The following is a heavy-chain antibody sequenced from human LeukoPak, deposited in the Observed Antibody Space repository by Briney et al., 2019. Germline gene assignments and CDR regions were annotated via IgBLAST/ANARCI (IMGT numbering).Heavy chain of an antibody. D-gene: IGHD2-15*01. Sequence: GGSLRLSCAASGFTSSSYSMNWVRQAPGKGLEWVSSISSSSSYIYYADSVKGRFTISRDNAKNSLYLQMNSLRAEDTAVYYCARGGFSGGSCYSESYYYYYGMDVWGQGTTVTVSS. CDR3: ARGGFSGGSCYSESYYYYYGMDV. CDR2: ISSSSSYI. J-gene: IGHJ6*02. CDR1: GFTSSSYS. V-gene: IGHV3-21*01.